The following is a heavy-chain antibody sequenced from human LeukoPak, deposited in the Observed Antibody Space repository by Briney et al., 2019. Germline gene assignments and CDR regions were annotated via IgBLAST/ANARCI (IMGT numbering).Heavy chain of an antibody. D-gene: IGHD5-18*01. CDR1: GGSISTYY. CDR3: ARDYQGGYGDKTVDY. CDR2: IYYSGST. J-gene: IGHJ4*02. Sequence: PSETLSLTCTVSGGSISTYYWSWIRQPPGKGLEWIGYIYYSGSTSYNPSLKSRVTISVDTSKNQFSLKLSSVTAADTAVYYCARDYQGGYGDKTVDYWGQGTLVTVSS. V-gene: IGHV4-59*12.